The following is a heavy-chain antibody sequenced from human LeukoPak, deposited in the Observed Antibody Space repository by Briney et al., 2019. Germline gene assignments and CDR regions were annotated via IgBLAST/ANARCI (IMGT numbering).Heavy chain of an antibody. CDR3: ANVRSSWYAGYFDY. D-gene: IGHD6-13*01. CDR2: ISGSGGST. CDR1: GFTFSSYA. J-gene: IGHJ4*02. Sequence: GGSLRLSCAASGFTFSSYAMSWVRQAPGKGLEWVSAISGSGGSTYYADSVKGRFTISRDNSKNTLYLQMNSLRAEDTAVYYCANVRSSWYAGYFDYWGQGTLVTVSS. V-gene: IGHV3-23*01.